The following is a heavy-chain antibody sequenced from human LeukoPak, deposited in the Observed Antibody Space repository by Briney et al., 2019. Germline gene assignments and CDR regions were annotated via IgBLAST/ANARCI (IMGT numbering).Heavy chain of an antibody. CDR2: ISGSGGST. V-gene: IGHV3-23*01. CDR1: GFTFSSYA. Sequence: PGGSLRLSCAASGFTFSSYAMSWVRQAPGKGLEWVSAISGSGGSTYYADSMKGRFTISRDNSKNTLYLQMNSLRAEDKAVYYCATSHVLRFLEWLSPGRYYYYGMDVWGQGTTVTVSS. CDR3: ATSHVLRFLEWLSPGRYYYYGMDV. D-gene: IGHD3-3*01. J-gene: IGHJ6*02.